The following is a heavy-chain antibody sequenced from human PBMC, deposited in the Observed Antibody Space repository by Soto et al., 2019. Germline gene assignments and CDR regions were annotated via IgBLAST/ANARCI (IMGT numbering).Heavy chain of an antibody. Sequence: EVQLVESGGGLVRPGRSLRLSCVASGFTFDDYAMHWVRQAPGKGLEWVAGISFNSGRREYADSVKGRFDISRDNAKNSLFLQMDSLRAEDTALYYCARDTAGGWLYLTFCDHWGQGILVTVSS. J-gene: IGHJ4*02. CDR2: ISFNSGRR. CDR3: ARDTAGGWLYLTFCDH. CDR1: GFTFDDYA. V-gene: IGHV3-9*01. D-gene: IGHD2-2*02.